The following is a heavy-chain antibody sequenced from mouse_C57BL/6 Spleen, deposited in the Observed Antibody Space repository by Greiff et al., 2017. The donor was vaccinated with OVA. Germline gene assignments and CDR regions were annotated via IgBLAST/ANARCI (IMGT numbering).Heavy chain of an antibody. V-gene: IGHV5-4*01. Sequence: VQLQQSGGGLVKPGGSLKLSCAASGFTFSSYAMSWFRQTPEKRLEWVATISDGGSYTYYPDNVKGRFTISRDNAKNNLYLQMSHLKSEDTAMYYCAALPGRFAYWGQGTLVTVSA. J-gene: IGHJ3*01. CDR3: AALPGRFAY. CDR1: GFTFSSYA. D-gene: IGHD2-10*01. CDR2: ISDGGSYT.